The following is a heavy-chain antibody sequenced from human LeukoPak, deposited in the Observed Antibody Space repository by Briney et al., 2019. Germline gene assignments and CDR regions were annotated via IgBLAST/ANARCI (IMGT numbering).Heavy chain of an antibody. CDR3: ARDRDYRYYYYYMDV. CDR1: GGSISSYY. Sequence: LETLSLTCTVSGGSISSYYWSWIRQPAGRGLEWIGRMYTSGSTNYNPSLKSRVTMSVDTSKNQFSLKLSSVTAADTAVYYCARDRDYRYYYYYMDVWGKGTTVTISS. CDR2: MYTSGST. D-gene: IGHD3-10*01. J-gene: IGHJ6*03. V-gene: IGHV4-4*07.